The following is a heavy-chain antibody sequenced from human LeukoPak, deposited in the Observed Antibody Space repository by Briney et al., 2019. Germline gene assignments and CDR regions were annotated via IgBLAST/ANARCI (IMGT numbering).Heavy chain of an antibody. CDR3: ARGGDSGYDSEGNWFDP. V-gene: IGHV4-59*11. J-gene: IGHJ5*02. Sequence: PSETLSLTCTVSGGSISSHYWSWIRQPPGKGLEWIGYIYYSGSTNYNPSLKSRVTISVDTSKNQFSLKLSSVTAADTAVYYCARGGDSGYDSEGNWFDPWGQGTLVTVSS. CDR1: GGSISSHY. D-gene: IGHD5-12*01. CDR2: IYYSGST.